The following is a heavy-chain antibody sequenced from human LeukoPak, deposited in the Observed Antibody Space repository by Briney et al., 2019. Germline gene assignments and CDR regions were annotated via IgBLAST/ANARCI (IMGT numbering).Heavy chain of an antibody. CDR2: IYYSGST. J-gene: IGHJ4*02. D-gene: IGHD5-18*01. CDR1: GGSISSYY. Sequence: SETPSLTCTVSGGSISSYYWSWIRQPPGKGLEWIGYIYYSGSTNYNPSLKSRVTISVDTSKNQFSLKLSSVTAADTAVYYCAREYLVDTAVGGLFDYWGQGTLVTVSS. CDR3: AREYLVDTAVGGLFDY. V-gene: IGHV4-59*01.